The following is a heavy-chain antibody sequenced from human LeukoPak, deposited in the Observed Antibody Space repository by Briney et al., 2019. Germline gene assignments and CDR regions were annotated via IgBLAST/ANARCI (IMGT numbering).Heavy chain of an antibody. CDR2: IYTSGST. D-gene: IGHD3-22*01. Sequence: SETLSLTCTVSGGSISSYYWSWIRQPAGKGLEWIGRIYTSGSTNYNPSLKSRVTMSVDTSKNQFSLKLSSVTAADTAVYYCARVCEQYYYDSSGSPMYYFDYWGQGTLVTVSS. V-gene: IGHV4-4*07. CDR1: GGSISSYY. CDR3: ARVCEQYYYDSSGSPMYYFDY. J-gene: IGHJ4*02.